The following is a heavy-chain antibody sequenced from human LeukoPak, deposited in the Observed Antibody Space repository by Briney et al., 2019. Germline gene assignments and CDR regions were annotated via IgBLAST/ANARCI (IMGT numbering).Heavy chain of an antibody. Sequence: PGGSLRLSCAASGFTVSSNYMSWVRQAPGKGLEWVSVIYSGGSTYYADSVKGRFTISRDNSKNTLYLQMSSLRAEDTAVYYCAKDPDYYDSSGQPPDYWGQGTLVTVSS. CDR1: GFTVSSNY. CDR2: IYSGGST. CDR3: AKDPDYYDSSGQPPDY. D-gene: IGHD3-22*01. J-gene: IGHJ4*02. V-gene: IGHV3-53*05.